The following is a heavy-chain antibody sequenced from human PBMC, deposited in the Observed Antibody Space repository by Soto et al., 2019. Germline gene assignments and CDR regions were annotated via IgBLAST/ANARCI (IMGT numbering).Heavy chain of an antibody. J-gene: IGHJ6*02. CDR2: IIPIVTTP. Sequence: QVRLVQSGAEVKKPGSSVKVACEASGGTFSSYAVTWVRQAPGQGLEWMGGIIPIVTTPNYAQKFQGRLTISADKSTSTSYMELSRLRSEDTGVYYCARVGYNFLSRYHYYGMDVWGQGTTVIVSS. CDR1: GGTFSSYA. V-gene: IGHV1-69*06. CDR3: ARVGYNFLSRYHYYGMDV. D-gene: IGHD3-3*01.